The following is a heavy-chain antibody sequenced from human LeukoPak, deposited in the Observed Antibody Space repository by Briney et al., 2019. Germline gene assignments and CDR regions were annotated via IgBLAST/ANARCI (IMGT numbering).Heavy chain of an antibody. V-gene: IGHV4-4*07. Sequence: SETLSLTCTVSGGSISSYYGSWIRQPAGKGLEWIGRIYTSGSTNYNPSLKSRVTISVDTSKNQFSLKLSSVTAADTAVYYCARLAAAGTKYAFDIWGQGTMVTVSS. CDR3: ARLAAAGTKYAFDI. D-gene: IGHD6-13*01. CDR1: GGSISSYY. J-gene: IGHJ3*02. CDR2: IYTSGST.